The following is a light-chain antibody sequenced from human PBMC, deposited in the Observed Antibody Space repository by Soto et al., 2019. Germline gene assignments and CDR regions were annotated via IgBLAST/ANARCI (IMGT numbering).Light chain of an antibody. V-gene: IGKV1-39*01. CDR1: QSISRY. CDR2: SAS. J-gene: IGKJ1*01. CDR3: QQSYNTPWT. Sequence: DIPMTQSPSSLSASEGDRVTITCRASQSISRYLNWYQQKPGKAPKLLIYSASSLQSGVPSRFSGSGSGTDFTLTINSLQLEDFASYYCQQSYNTPWTFGQGTKVDIK.